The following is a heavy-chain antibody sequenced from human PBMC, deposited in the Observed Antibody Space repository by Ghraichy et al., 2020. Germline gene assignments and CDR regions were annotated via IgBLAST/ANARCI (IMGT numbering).Heavy chain of an antibody. D-gene: IGHD2-2*01. CDR3: ARDRMGACTSTTCYGSY. J-gene: IGHJ4*02. V-gene: IGHV3-21*06. Sequence: GESLNISCAASGFTFSSYTMNWVRQAPGKGLEWVSSISSSGSYIYYADSVKGRFTISRDNAKNSLYLQMNSLRAEDTAVYYCARDRMGACTSTTCYGSYWGQGTLVTVSS. CDR1: GFTFSSYT. CDR2: ISSSGSYI.